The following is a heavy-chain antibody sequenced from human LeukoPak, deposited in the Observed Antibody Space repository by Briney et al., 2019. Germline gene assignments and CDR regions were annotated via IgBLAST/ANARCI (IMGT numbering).Heavy chain of an antibody. Sequence: PGGSLRLSCAASGFTFSSYWMSWVRQAPGKGLEWVASVKEDGSEKDNLEALKGRFTISRDNAKNSLYLQMNTLRVEDTAVYYCARDRFGGMDVWGKGTTVTVSP. CDR2: VKEDGSEK. CDR1: GFTFSSYW. D-gene: IGHD3-10*01. V-gene: IGHV3-7*01. CDR3: ARDRFGGMDV. J-gene: IGHJ6*04.